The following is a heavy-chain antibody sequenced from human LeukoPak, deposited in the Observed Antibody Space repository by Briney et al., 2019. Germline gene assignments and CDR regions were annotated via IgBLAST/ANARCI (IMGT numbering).Heavy chain of an antibody. CDR3: ARLGYSTGWYNS. Sequence: SETLSLTCTVSGGSMNSTSYYWGWIRQPPGKGPDWIANIYYSGTTYYNPSLKSRVTISVDMCKNQFSLILRSVTAADTAVYYCARLGYSTGWYNSWGQGTLVTVSS. J-gene: IGHJ5*01. V-gene: IGHV4-39*01. CDR2: IYYSGTT. D-gene: IGHD6-25*01. CDR1: GGSMNSTSYY.